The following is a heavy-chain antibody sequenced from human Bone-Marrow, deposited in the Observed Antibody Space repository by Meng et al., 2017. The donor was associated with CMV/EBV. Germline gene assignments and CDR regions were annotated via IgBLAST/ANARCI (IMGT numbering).Heavy chain of an antibody. Sequence: GESLKISCAASGFTFSSYAMHWVRQAPGKGLEWVAVISYDGSNKYYADSVKGRFTISRDNSKNTLYLQMNSLRAEDTAVYYCARGFPPTGTIFDYWGQGTLVTASS. J-gene: IGHJ4*02. CDR2: ISYDGSNK. V-gene: IGHV3-30-3*01. D-gene: IGHD1-1*01. CDR1: GFTFSSYA. CDR3: ARGFPPTGTIFDY.